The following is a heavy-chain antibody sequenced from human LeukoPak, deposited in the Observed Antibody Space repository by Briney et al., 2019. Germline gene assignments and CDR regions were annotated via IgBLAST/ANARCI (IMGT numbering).Heavy chain of an antibody. J-gene: IGHJ4*01. V-gene: IGHV4-4*02. CDR1: GGSISTVNW. Sequence: SETLSLTCAVSGGSISTVNWWHWIRQSPGKGLERIAEIYHNGDVHYNPSLKSRVTMSVDTSKNQFSLKVNSVTAADTATYFCAREVAAGSYRGFDYWGQGTLVTVCS. D-gene: IGHD6-19*01. CDR3: AREVAAGSYRGFDY. CDR2: IYHNGDV.